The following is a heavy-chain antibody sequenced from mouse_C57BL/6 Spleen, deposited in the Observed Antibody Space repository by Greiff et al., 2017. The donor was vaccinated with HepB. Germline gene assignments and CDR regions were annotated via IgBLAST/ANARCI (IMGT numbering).Heavy chain of an antibody. V-gene: IGHV2-6-1*01. CDR1: GFSLTSYG. CDR2: IWSDGST. D-gene: IGHD2-4*01. CDR3: ARQGLYYDYDEGFAY. Sequence: VQLQQSGPGLVAPSQSLSITCTVSGFSLTSYGVHWVRQPPGKGLEWLVVIWSDGSTTYNSALKSRLSISKDNPKSQVFLKMNSLQTDYTAMYYCARQGLYYDYDEGFAYWGQGTLVTVSA. J-gene: IGHJ3*01.